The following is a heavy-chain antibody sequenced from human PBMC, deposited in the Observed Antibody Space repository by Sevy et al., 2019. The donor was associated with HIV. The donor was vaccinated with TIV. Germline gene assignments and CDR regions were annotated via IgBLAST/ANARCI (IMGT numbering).Heavy chain of an antibody. CDR2: ISGSGGST. D-gene: IGHD6-19*01. J-gene: IGHJ6*02. Sequence: GGSLRLSCAASGFTFSSYAMSWVRQAPGKGLEWVSAISGSGGSTYYADSVKGRFTISRDNSKNSLYLQMNSLRAEDTAVYYCAKDLSGSGWVRDGMDVWGQGPTVTVPS. CDR1: GFTFSSYA. CDR3: AKDLSGSGWVRDGMDV. V-gene: IGHV3-23*01.